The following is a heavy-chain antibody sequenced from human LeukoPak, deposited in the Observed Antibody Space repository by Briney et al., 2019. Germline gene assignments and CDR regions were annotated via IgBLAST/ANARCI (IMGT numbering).Heavy chain of an antibody. CDR1: GFTFSSYA. D-gene: IGHD3-22*01. Sequence: GGSLRLSCAASGFTFSSYAMHWVRQAPGKGLEWVAVISYDGSNKYYADSVKGRFTISRDNSKNTLYLQMNSLRAEDTAVYYCARTVVTGDDAFDIWGQGTMVTVSS. J-gene: IGHJ3*02. CDR3: ARTVVTGDDAFDI. V-gene: IGHV3-30-3*01. CDR2: ISYDGSNK.